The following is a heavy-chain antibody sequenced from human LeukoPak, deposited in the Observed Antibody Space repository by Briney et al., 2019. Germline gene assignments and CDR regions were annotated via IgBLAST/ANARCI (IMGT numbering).Heavy chain of an antibody. CDR1: GGSISSYY. V-gene: IGHV4-59*01. CDR2: IYYSGST. CDR3: ARAGIAAARSPNWFDP. J-gene: IGHJ5*02. Sequence: SETLSLTCTVSGGSISSYYWSWIRQPPGKGLEWIGYIYYSGSTNYNPSLKSRVTISVDTSKNQFSLKPSSVTAADTAVYYCARAGIAAARSPNWFDPWGQGTLVTVSS. D-gene: IGHD6-13*01.